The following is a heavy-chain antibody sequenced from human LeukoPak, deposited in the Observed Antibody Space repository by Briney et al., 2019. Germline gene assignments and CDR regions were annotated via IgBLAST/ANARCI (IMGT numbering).Heavy chain of an antibody. J-gene: IGHJ3*02. V-gene: IGHV3-23*01. Sequence: GGSLRLSCAASGFTVSFYAMSWVRQALGKGLEWVSVIAGGGSSTYYADSVKGRFTISRDNSKNTLYLQMNSLRVEDTAVYYCVKDPDPRYCSSTSCSPIWGQGTMVTVSS. CDR3: VKDPDPRYCSSTSCSPI. CDR1: GFTVSFYA. CDR2: IAGGGSST. D-gene: IGHD2-2*01.